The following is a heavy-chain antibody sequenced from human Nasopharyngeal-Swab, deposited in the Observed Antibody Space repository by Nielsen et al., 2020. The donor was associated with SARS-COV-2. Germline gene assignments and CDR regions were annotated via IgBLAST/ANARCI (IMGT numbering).Heavy chain of an antibody. CDR2: ISSSSSYI. V-gene: IGHV3-21*01. Sequence: GGSLRLSCAASGFTFSSYSMNWVRQAPGKGLEWVSSISSSSSYIYYADSVKGRFTISRDNAKNSLYLQMNSLRAEDTAVYYCAKDIVRGVMDAFDIWGQGTMVNVSS. CDR1: GFTFSSYS. CDR3: AKDIVRGVMDAFDI. D-gene: IGHD3-10*01. J-gene: IGHJ3*02.